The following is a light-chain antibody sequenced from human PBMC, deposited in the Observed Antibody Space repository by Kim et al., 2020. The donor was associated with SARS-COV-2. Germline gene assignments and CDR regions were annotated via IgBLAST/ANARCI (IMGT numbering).Light chain of an antibody. Sequence: DIQMTQSPSSLSASVGDRVTITCRASHGISSSLAWYQQKPGKVPDLLLYTASILQSGVPSRCSGSGSVTVFTLTISSLQPEDVATYYCQQYKSAPFAFGQGTKLEI. CDR1: HGISSS. V-gene: IGKV1-27*01. J-gene: IGKJ2*01. CDR3: QQYKSAPFA. CDR2: TAS.